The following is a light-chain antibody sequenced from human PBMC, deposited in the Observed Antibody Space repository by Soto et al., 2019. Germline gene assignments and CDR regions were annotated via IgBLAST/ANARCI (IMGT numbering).Light chain of an antibody. J-gene: IGLJ2*01. CDR1: NIGSKS. CDR2: YDS. V-gene: IGLV3-21*04. Sequence: SYELTQPPSVSVAPGKTARITCGGNNIGSKSVHWYQQKPGQAPVLVIYYDSDRPSGSPERFSGSNSGNTATLTISRVEAGDEADYYCQVWDSSSDRDVVFGEGTKVTVL. CDR3: QVWDSSSDRDVV.